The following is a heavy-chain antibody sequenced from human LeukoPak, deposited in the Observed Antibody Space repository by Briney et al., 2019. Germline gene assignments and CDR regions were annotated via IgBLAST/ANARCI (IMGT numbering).Heavy chain of an antibody. V-gene: IGHV6-1*01. CDR3: ARRLTQYDCFDP. CDR2: TYYRSTWYN. D-gene: IGHD2-2*01. J-gene: IGHJ5*02. CDR1: GDSVSSNSVT. Sequence: SQTLSLTCAISGDSVSSNSVTWNWIRQSPSRGLEWLGKTYYRSTWYNDYAVSVRGRITVNPDTSKNQFSLHLNSVTPEDTAVYYCARRLTQYDCFDPWGQGTLVTVSS.